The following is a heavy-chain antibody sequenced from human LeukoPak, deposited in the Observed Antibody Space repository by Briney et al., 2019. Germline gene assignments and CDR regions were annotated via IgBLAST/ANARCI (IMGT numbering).Heavy chain of an antibody. D-gene: IGHD6-19*01. V-gene: IGHV4-39*01. CDR3: ARHIKWLPSGFDY. J-gene: IGHJ4*02. CDR1: GVSISSGFYY. CDR2: IYYTGGT. Sequence: PSETLSLTCTVSGVSISSGFYYWGWIRQPPEKGLEWIGSIYYTGGTNYSPSLKSRVTMSVDTFKNQFSLKLSSVTAADTAVYYCARHIKWLPSGFDYWGQGTLVTVSS.